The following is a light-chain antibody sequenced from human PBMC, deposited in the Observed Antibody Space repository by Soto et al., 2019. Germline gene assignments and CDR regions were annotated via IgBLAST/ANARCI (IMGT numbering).Light chain of an antibody. CDR2: DVS. V-gene: IGLV2-14*01. J-gene: IGLJ1*01. CDR3: TSYTSIIPYV. Sequence: QSVLAQPASVSGSPGQSITISCTGTSSDVGGYNYVSWYQQHPGKAPKLMIYDVSNLPSGVSNRFSGSKSGNTASLTISGLQAEDEADYYCTSYTSIIPYVFGTGTKVTVL. CDR1: SSDVGGYNY.